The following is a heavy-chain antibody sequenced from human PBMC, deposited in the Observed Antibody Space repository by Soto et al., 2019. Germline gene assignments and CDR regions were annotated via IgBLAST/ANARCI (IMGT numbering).Heavy chain of an antibody. V-gene: IGHV1-69*01. CDR1: GGIFTNNA. Sequence: QVQVVQSGAEVKKPGSSVKVSCKVSGGIFTNNAISWVRQAPGQGLEWLGGVIPLFDTAYYAQIFRGRLRISADGPTTTAYMELSGLTSADTAVYFCATGGHNDGYNFYHGMDVWGQGTTVTV. CDR2: VIPLFDTA. CDR3: ATGGHNDGYNFYHGMDV. J-gene: IGHJ6*02. D-gene: IGHD5-18*01.